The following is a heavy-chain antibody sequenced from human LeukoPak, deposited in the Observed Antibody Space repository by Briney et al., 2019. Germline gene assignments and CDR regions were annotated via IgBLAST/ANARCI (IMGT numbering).Heavy chain of an antibody. Sequence: PSETLSLTCAVSGYSIRSGHYWGWFRQPAGKGLEWIASIYHNGNTYHNPSLGSRVTISSDTSRNQFSLQLYSVTAADTALYYCARASLAGYTGGWSLGASDIWGQGTKVTVSP. CDR1: GYSIRSGHY. D-gene: IGHD6-19*01. J-gene: IGHJ3*02. CDR3: ARASLAGYTGGWSLGASDI. CDR2: IYHNGNT. V-gene: IGHV4-38-2*01.